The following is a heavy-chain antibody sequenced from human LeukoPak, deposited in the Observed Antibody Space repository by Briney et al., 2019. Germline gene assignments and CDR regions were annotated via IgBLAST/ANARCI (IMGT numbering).Heavy chain of an antibody. D-gene: IGHD4-23*01. CDR3: ARGRPHGNDY. J-gene: IGHJ4*02. V-gene: IGHV3-21*01. CDR1: GFTFSSYS. CDR2: ISSSTSYI. Sequence: GGSLRLSCAASGFTFSSYSMNWIRQAPGKGLEWVSSISSSTSYIYYADSVKGRFSISRDNAKNTLYLQMNSLRVEDTAVYYCARGRPHGNDYWGQGTLVTVSS.